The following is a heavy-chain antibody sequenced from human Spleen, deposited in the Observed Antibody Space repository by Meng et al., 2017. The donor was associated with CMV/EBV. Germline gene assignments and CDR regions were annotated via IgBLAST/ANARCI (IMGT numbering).Heavy chain of an antibody. J-gene: IGHJ4*02. CDR3: GSREGGY. Sequence: GGSLRLSCVASGFTFNPYSMNWVRQAPGKGLEWVSSISSSSSYIHYADSVNGRFTISRDNAKNSLYLQMNSLRAEDTAVYYCGSREGGYWGQGTLVTVSS. CDR2: ISSSSSYI. D-gene: IGHD1-26*01. CDR1: GFTFNPYS. V-gene: IGHV3-21*01.